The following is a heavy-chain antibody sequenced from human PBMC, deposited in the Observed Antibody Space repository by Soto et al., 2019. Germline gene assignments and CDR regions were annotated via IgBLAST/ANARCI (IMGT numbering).Heavy chain of an antibody. CDR1: GFTFSSYW. V-gene: IGHV3-74*01. J-gene: IGHJ4*02. CDR3: ARDPIIYYDSSGSYFDY. Sequence: GSLRLSCAASGFTFSSYWMHWVRQAPGKGLVWVSRINSDGSSTSYADSVKGRFTISRDNAKNTLYLQMNSLRAEDTAVYYCARDPIIYYDSSGSYFDYWGQGTLVTVSS. D-gene: IGHD3-22*01. CDR2: INSDGSST.